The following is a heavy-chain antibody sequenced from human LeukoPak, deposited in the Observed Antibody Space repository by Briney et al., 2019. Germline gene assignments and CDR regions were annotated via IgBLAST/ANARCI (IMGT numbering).Heavy chain of an antibody. CDR2: INPNICGT. Sequence: SVKVSCKASGYSFTSYYIHWLRHAPRQGLEWMVWINPNICGTNYAQKFQGRITMIRDTSISTAYMELMRLRSDDTAVYYCARDSPQGTVTRFDYWGQGTRVTGPS. CDR3: ARDSPQGTVTRFDY. V-gene: IGHV1-2*02. D-gene: IGHD4-17*01. CDR1: GYSFTSYY. J-gene: IGHJ4*02.